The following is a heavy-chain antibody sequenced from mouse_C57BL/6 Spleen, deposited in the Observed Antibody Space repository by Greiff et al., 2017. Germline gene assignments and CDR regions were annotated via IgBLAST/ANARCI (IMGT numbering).Heavy chain of an antibody. CDR3: ARSGWGMWYFDV. V-gene: IGHV1-64*01. Sequence: QVQLQQPGAELVKPGASVKLSCKASGYTFTSYWMHWVKQRPGQGLEWIGMIHPNSGSTNYNEKFKSKATLTVDKSSSTAYMQLSSLTSEDSAVYYCARSGWGMWYFDVWGTGTTVTVSS. CDR1: GYTFTSYW. CDR2: IHPNSGST. D-gene: IGHD3-1*01. J-gene: IGHJ1*03.